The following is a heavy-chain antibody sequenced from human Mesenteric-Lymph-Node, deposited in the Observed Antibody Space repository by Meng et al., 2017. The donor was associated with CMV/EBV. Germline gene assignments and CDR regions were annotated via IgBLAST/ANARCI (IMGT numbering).Heavy chain of an antibody. J-gene: IGHJ6*02. CDR1: GFTSSSYW. CDR2: IKQDGSEK. Sequence: GGSLRRSCAASGFTSSSYWMSWVRQAPGKWLEWVANIKQDGSEKYYVDSVKGRFTISRDNAKNSLYLQMNSLRAEDTAVYYCARGYYDMDVWGQGTTVTVSS. CDR3: ARGYYDMDV. V-gene: IGHV3-7*01.